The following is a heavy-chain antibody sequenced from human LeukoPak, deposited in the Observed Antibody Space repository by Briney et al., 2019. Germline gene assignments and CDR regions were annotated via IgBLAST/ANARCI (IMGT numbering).Heavy chain of an antibody. CDR1: GYTFTSYG. D-gene: IGHD3-22*01. V-gene: IGHV1-18*01. CDR2: ISAYNGNT. CDR3: ARKGYDSSGYYRGGDY. Sequence: GASVKVSCKASGYTFTSYGISWVRQAPGQGLEWMGWISAYNGNTNYAQKLQGRVTMTRNTSISTAYMELSSLRSEDTAVYYCARKGYDSSGYYRGGDYWGQGTLVTVSS. J-gene: IGHJ4*02.